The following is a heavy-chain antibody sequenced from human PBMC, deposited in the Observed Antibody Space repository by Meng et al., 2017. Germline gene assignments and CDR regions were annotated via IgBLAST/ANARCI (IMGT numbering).Heavy chain of an antibody. V-gene: IGHV1-46*01. CDR3: ARGYLPYDSSGYYFDY. CDR1: GYTLTSYY. D-gene: IGHD3-22*01. J-gene: IGHJ4*02. CDR2: INPSGGST. Sequence: VQFGAEVKKPGAAVKVSCKASGYTLTSYYMHWVRQAPGQGLEWMGIINPSGGSTSYAQKFQGRVTMTRDTSTSTVYMELSSLRSEDTAVYYCARGYLPYDSSGYYFDYWGQGTLVTVSS.